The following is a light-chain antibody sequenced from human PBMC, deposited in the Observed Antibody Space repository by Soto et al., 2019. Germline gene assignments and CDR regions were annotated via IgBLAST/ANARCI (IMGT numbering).Light chain of an antibody. CDR1: RNIGGY. CDR2: AAS. Sequence: DIQMTQSPSSLSASVGDRVTITCRASRNIGGYLNWYQQIPGKAPKGLIYAASYLQSGVPSRFSGSGSGTEYTLAISSLQPEDVATYYCQQSYSSVYTFGPGTKVD. J-gene: IGKJ3*01. CDR3: QQSYSSVYT. V-gene: IGKV1-39*01.